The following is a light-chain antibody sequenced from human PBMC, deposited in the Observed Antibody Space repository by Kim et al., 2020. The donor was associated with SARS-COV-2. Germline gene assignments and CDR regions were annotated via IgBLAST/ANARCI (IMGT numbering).Light chain of an antibody. CDR2: GAS. J-gene: IGKJ2*01. CDR3: QQYGSSLYT. Sequence: PPGERATLSCRASQRVSSSYLAWYQQKPGQAPRLLIYGASSRATGIPDRFSGSGSGTDFTLTISRLEPEDFAVYYCQQYGSSLYTFGQGTKLEI. CDR1: QRVSSSY. V-gene: IGKV3-20*01.